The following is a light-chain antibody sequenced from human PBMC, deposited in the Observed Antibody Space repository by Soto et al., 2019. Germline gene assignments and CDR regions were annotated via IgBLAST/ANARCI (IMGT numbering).Light chain of an antibody. Sequence: DIHMTQSPSSLSASVGDRVTITCRASQGISNYLNWYQQKPGKAPKLLIYAASSLESEVPSRFSGGRSGTDFTLTISSRQPKDVATYYCQQSYTTPRTFGGGTKVVI. CDR3: QQSYTTPRT. V-gene: IGKV1-39*01. CDR1: QGISNY. CDR2: AAS. J-gene: IGKJ4*01.